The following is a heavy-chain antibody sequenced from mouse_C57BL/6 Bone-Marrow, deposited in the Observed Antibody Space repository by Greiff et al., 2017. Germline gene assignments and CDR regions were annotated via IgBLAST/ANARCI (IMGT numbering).Heavy chain of an antibody. J-gene: IGHJ1*03. CDR1: GYTFTSYW. CDR2: IYPGSGST. D-gene: IGHD1-2*01. CDR3: ARWGSLLRDGRRAYYWYFDV. V-gene: IGHV1-55*01. Sequence: QVQLQQPGAELVKPGASVKMSCKASGYTFTSYWITWVKQRPGQGLEWIGDIYPGSGSTNYNEKFKSKATLTVNKSSSTAYMELRSLTSEDSAVYYCARWGSLLRDGRRAYYWYFDVWGTGTTVTVSS.